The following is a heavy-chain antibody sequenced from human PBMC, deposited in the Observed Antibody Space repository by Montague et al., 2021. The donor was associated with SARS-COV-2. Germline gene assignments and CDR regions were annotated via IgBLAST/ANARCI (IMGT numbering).Heavy chain of an antibody. CDR2: VYRTGGT. D-gene: IGHD5-12*01. CDR3: ARTGAYDHFDY. CDR1: GGSVNSTNW. Sequence: SETLSLTCTVSGGSVNSTNWWSWVRQPPGKGLEWIAEVYRTGGTXXNPXFRSRVTLSIGRSKNLFSLNLNSVTVADTAVYYCARTGAYDHFDYWGPGTLVIVSS. J-gene: IGHJ4*02. V-gene: IGHV4-4*02.